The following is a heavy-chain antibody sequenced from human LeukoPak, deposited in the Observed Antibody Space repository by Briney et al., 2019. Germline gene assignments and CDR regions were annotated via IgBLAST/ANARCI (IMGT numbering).Heavy chain of an antibody. D-gene: IGHD6-19*01. Sequence: GGSLRLSCAASGFTFSSYGMHWVRQAPGKGLEWVAVIWYDGSNKYYADSVKGRFTISRDNSKNTLYLQMNSLRAEDTAVYYCARDVEISSGWYGPDHWGQGTLVTVSS. CDR1: GFTFSSYG. V-gene: IGHV3-33*08. CDR2: IWYDGSNK. CDR3: ARDVEISSGWYGPDH. J-gene: IGHJ4*02.